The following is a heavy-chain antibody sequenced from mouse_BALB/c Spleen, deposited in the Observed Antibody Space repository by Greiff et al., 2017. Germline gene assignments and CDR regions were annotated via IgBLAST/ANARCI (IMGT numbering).Heavy chain of an antibody. CDR1: GFTFSSYA. V-gene: IGHV5-6-5*01. CDR2: ISSGGST. CDR3: ARGLLRLPYYYAMDY. D-gene: IGHD1-2*01. Sequence: EVMLVESGGGLVKPGGSLKLSCAASGFTFSSYAMSWVRQTPEKRLEWVASISSGGSTYYPDSVKGRFTISRDNARNILYLQMSSLRSEDTAMYYCARGLLRLPYYYAMDYWGQGTSVTVSS. J-gene: IGHJ4*01.